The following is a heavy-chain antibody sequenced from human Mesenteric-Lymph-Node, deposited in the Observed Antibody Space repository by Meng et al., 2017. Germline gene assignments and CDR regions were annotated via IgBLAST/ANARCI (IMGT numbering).Heavy chain of an antibody. CDR3: ARGHDYGDYNDY. V-gene: IGHV1-8*02. J-gene: IGHJ4*02. D-gene: IGHD4-17*01. CDR1: GYTFTTYD. CDR2: MNPNSGST. Sequence: ASVKVSCKASGYTFTTYDINWVRQATGQGLEWMGWMNPNSGSTGYAQKFQGRVTMTRDTSISTAYMELSRLRSDDTAVYYCARGHDYGDYNDYWGQGTLVTVSS.